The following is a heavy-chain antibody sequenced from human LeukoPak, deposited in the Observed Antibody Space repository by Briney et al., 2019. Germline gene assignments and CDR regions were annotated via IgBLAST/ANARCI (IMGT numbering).Heavy chain of an antibody. J-gene: IGHJ3*02. Sequence: GGSLRLSCAASGFTFSSYWMSWVRQAPGKGLEWVANIKQDGSEKYYVDSVKGRFTISRDNAKNSLYLQMNSLRAEDTAVYYCARDSGYDSSGYYPSDAFDIWGQGTMVTVSS. CDR3: ARDSGYDSSGYYPSDAFDI. D-gene: IGHD3-22*01. CDR2: IKQDGSEK. CDR1: GFTFSSYW. V-gene: IGHV3-7*01.